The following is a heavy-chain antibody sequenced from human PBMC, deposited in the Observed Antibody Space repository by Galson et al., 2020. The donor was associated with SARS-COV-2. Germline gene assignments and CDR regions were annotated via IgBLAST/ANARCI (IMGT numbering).Heavy chain of an antibody. CDR3: ARETEPAARFGDLKNWFDS. CDR2: INPSSGNT. D-gene: IGHD2-2*01. Sequence: ASVKVSCKASGYIFTIYYMHWVRQAPGQGPEWMGIINPSSGNTIYAQKFQGRVTMTRDTSTRTVYMELSSLRSDDTAVYFCARETEPAARFGDLKNWFDSWGQGTLVTVSS. J-gene: IGHJ5*01. V-gene: IGHV1-46*01. CDR1: GYIFTIYY.